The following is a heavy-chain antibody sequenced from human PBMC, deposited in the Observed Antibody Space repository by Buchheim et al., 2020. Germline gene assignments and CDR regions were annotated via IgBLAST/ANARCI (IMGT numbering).Heavy chain of an antibody. V-gene: IGHV1-8*01. CDR3: ARGFHQYYDSGGSLGP. D-gene: IGHD3-22*01. J-gene: IGHJ5*02. CDR1: GYSFTDYE. CDR2: MNPNSGNT. Sequence: QVQLVQSGAEVKKPGASVKVSCKASGYSFTDYEINWVRQAPGQGLEWMGWMNPNSGNTGYAQKFQGRVTMTRNTSISTAYMELSSLRSEDTAVYYCARGFHQYYDSGGSLGPWGQGTL.